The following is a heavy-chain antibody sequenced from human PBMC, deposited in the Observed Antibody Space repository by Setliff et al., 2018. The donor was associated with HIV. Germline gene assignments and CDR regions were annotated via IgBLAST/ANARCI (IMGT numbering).Heavy chain of an antibody. CDR3: ARDVARFDYDTGGYYVSHFDY. CDR1: GFTFWSHS. J-gene: IGHJ4*02. Sequence: PGGSLRLSCAASGFTFWSHSMLWVRQAPGKGLEWIGEINHSGSTNYNPSLKSRVTISVDTSKNQFSVRLTSVTAADTAVYFCARDVARFDYDTGGYYVSHFDYWGQGIQVTVS. V-gene: IGHV4-34*01. CDR2: INHSGST. D-gene: IGHD3-22*01.